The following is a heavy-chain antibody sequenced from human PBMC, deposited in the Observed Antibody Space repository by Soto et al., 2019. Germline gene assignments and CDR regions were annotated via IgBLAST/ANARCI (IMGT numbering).Heavy chain of an antibody. CDR2: IDYSGST. Sequence: QVQLQESGPGLVKPSQTLSLTCTVSGGSISSGGYYWSWIRQHPGKGLEWIGYIDYSGSTYYNPSLKSRVTISVDTSKNQFSMKLSSVTAADTAVYYYARDRGVRGVQDYYYDMDVWGKGTMVTVSS. D-gene: IGHD3-10*01. CDR3: ARDRGVRGVQDYYYDMDV. CDR1: GGSISSGGYY. V-gene: IGHV4-31*03. J-gene: IGHJ6*01.